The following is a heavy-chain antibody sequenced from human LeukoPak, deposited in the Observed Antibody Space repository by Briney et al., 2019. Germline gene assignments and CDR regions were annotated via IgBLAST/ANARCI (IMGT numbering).Heavy chain of an antibody. CDR1: GYSFSSYW. D-gene: IGHD3-16*01. V-gene: IGHV5-51*01. CDR2: IFPGDSDT. CDR3: ARLPLVHFYDSYANFDY. Sequence: GESLKISCQGSGYSFSSYWIGWVRQLPGKGLEWMGIIFPGDSDTRYSPSFQGQVTLSADKSINTAYVQWSSLEASDTAMYYCARLPLVHFYDSYANFDYGGKEPLVAVSS. J-gene: IGHJ4*02.